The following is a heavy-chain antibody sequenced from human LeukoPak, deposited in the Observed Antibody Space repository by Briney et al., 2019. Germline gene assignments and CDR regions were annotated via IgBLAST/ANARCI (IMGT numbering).Heavy chain of an antibody. V-gene: IGHV4-59*05. Sequence: SETLSLTCTVSGGSISSCYWSWIRQPPGKGLEWIGSIYYSGSTYYNPSLKSRVTTSVDTSKNQFSLKLSSVTAADTAVYYCARHVGNYYDSSGYYYGRNEYFQHWGQGTLVTVSS. CDR3: ARHVGNYYDSSGYYYGRNEYFQH. J-gene: IGHJ1*01. CDR2: IYYSGST. D-gene: IGHD3-22*01. CDR1: GGSISSCY.